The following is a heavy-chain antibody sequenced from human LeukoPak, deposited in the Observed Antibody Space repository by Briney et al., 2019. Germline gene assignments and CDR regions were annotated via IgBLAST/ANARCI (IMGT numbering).Heavy chain of an antibody. CDR2: INPNSGGT. Sequence: ASVKVSCKASGYTFTGYYMHWVRQAPGQGLEWMGWINPNSGGTRYAQKFQSGVTMTRDTSISTAYMELSRLRSDDTAVYYCARGGALYYDIWDWGQGTLVTVSS. D-gene: IGHD3-9*01. V-gene: IGHV1-2*02. J-gene: IGHJ4*02. CDR1: GYTFTGYY. CDR3: ARGGALYYDIWD.